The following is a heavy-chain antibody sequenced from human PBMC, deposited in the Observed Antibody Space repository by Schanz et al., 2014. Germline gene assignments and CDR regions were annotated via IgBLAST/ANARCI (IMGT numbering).Heavy chain of an antibody. CDR1: GYTFTSYG. Sequence: QVQLVQSGAEVKKPGASVKVSCKASGYTFTSYGISWVRQAPGQGLEWMGWISAYNGNTKYPQKLQGRVTMTTDTSTSTAYMELRSLRSDDTAVYSCARDAADFYDILTDVDYWGQGTLVTVSS. D-gene: IGHD3-9*01. CDR3: ARDAADFYDILTDVDY. J-gene: IGHJ4*02. V-gene: IGHV1-18*01. CDR2: ISAYNGNT.